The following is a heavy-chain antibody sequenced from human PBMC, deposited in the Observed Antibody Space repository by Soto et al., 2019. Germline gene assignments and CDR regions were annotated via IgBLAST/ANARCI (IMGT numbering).Heavy chain of an antibody. CDR1: GGTFSSYA. CDR3: ARVGEGGSTVTTPAPPWFDP. D-gene: IGHD4-4*01. CDR2: IIPIFGTA. J-gene: IGHJ5*02. Sequence: GASVKVSCKASGGTFSSYAISWVRQAPGQGLEWMGGIIPIFGTANYAQKFQGRVTITADESTSTAYMELSSLRSEDTAVYYCARVGEGGSTVTTPAPPWFDPWGQGTLVTVSS. V-gene: IGHV1-69*13.